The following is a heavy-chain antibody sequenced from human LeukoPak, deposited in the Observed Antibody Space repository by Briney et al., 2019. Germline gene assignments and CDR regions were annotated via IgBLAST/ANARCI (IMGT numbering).Heavy chain of an antibody. J-gene: IGHJ4*02. D-gene: IGHD2/OR15-2a*01. CDR2: ITASGGST. V-gene: IGHV3-23*01. CDR1: GFTFSTYG. Sequence: GGSLRLSCAASGFTFSTYGMTWVRQAPGKGLEWVSTITASGGSTYYADSVKGRFTISRDNSKNTLYLQMSSLRVDDTAVYYCAKNIGDYGDYWGQGTLVTVSS. CDR3: AKNIGDYGDY.